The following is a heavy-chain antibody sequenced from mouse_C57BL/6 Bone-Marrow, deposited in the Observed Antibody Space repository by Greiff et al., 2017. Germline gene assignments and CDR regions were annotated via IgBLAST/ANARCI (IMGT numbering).Heavy chain of an antibody. Sequence: QVQLQQPGAELVRPGTSVKLSCKASGYTFTSYWMHWVKQRPGQGLEWIGVIDPSDSYTNYNQKFKGKATLTVDTSSSTAYMQLSSLTSEDSAVYYCARGRITTVVPYYFDYWVQGTTLTVSS. CDR2: IDPSDSYT. CDR3: ARGRITTVVPYYFDY. CDR1: GYTFTSYW. D-gene: IGHD1-1*01. J-gene: IGHJ2*01. V-gene: IGHV1-59*01.